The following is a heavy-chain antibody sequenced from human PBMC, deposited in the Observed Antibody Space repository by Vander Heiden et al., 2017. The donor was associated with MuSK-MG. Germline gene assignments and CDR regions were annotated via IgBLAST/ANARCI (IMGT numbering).Heavy chain of an antibody. CDR3: ARGGDDYGDEKLDY. D-gene: IGHD4-17*01. V-gene: IGHV3-53*01. CDR1: GFTVSSNY. Sequence: EVQLVESGGGLIQPGWSLRLSCAASGFTVSSNYISWRRQAPGKGLEWVSVIYSGGSTYYADSVKGRFTISRDNSKNTLYLQMNSLRAEDTAVYYCARGGDDYGDEKLDYWGQGTLVTVSS. J-gene: IGHJ4*02. CDR2: IYSGGST.